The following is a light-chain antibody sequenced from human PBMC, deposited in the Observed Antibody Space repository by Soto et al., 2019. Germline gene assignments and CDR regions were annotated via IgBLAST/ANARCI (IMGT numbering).Light chain of an antibody. CDR1: QTISTN. CDR3: QKSYSDPPT. J-gene: IGKJ4*01. CDR2: AAS. V-gene: IGKV1-39*01. Sequence: DIQMTQSPSSLSAAVGDIVTVTCRASQTISTNLNWYQQKPGKAPNLLISAASSLQSGVPSRFSGSGSGTEFTLTISTLQPEDFATYYCQKSYSDPPTFGGGTKVDI.